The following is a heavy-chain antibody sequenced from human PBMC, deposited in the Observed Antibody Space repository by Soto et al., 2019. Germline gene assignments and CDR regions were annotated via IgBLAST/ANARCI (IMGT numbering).Heavy chain of an antibody. CDR1: AFPFSNNY. J-gene: IGHJ6*03. D-gene: IGHD2-15*01. CDR2: IHSGGGT. CDR3: AKEHHDNIGHPVYYLEF. Sequence: GYLRLTCAACAFPFSNNYMSWVRQAPGKGLEWVSLIHSGGGTYYADSVKGRFTISRDTSKNTLYLQLNSLRAEDTAVYYCAKEHHDNIGHPVYYLEFWVKGTWVPVS. V-gene: IGHV3-53*01.